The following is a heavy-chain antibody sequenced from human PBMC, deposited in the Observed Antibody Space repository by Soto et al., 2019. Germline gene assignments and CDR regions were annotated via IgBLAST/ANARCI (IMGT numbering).Heavy chain of an antibody. D-gene: IGHD5-18*01. CDR2: IYYSGST. J-gene: IGHJ5*02. CDR1: GGSISSYY. Sequence: PSETLSLTCTVSGGSISSYYWSWLRQPPGKGLEWIGYIYYSGSTNYNPSLKSRVTISVDTSKNQFSLKLSSVTAADTAVYYCTRELYTYGHTKRFEPWGQGTLVTVCS. CDR3: TRELYTYGHTKRFEP. V-gene: IGHV4-59*12.